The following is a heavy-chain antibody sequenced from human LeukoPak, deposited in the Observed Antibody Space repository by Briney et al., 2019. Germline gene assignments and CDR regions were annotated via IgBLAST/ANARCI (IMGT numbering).Heavy chain of an antibody. D-gene: IGHD3-10*01. CDR3: AKDIYKNYYGSGSFYD. V-gene: IGHV3-9*01. J-gene: IGHJ4*02. CDR1: GFTFDDYA. Sequence: GGSLRLSCAASGFTFDDYAMLWVRQAPGKGLEWVSGISWNSGSINYADSVKGRFTISRDNAENSLYLQMNSLRAEDTALYYCAKDIYKNYYGSGSFYDWGQGTLVTVSS. CDR2: ISWNSGSI.